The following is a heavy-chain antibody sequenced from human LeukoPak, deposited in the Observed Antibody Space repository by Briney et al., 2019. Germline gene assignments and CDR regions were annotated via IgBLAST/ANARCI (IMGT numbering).Heavy chain of an antibody. CDR3: ARASRHYYDSSGYYVVAYFDY. Sequence: PGGSLRLSCAASGFTFSTYAMNWVRQAPGKGLEWVSGINWNGGSTGYADSVKGRFTISRDNAKNSLYLQMNSLRAEDTALYYCARASRHYYDSSGYYVVAYFDYWGQGALVTVSS. J-gene: IGHJ4*02. D-gene: IGHD3-22*01. V-gene: IGHV3-20*04. CDR1: GFTFSTYA. CDR2: INWNGGST.